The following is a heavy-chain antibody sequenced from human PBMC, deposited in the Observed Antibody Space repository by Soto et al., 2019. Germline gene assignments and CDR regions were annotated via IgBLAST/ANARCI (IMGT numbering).Heavy chain of an antibody. D-gene: IGHD3-16*02. CDR3: ARGRSDYVWGTYHSTFYFDY. CDR2: ISSSSSSI. V-gene: IGHV3-48*02. J-gene: IGHJ4*02. Sequence: EVQLVESGGGLVQPGGSLRLSCAASGLIFSSYSMNWVRQAPGKGLEWVSYISSSSSSIYNADSVKGRFTISRDNAKNSLYLQMNSLRDEDTAVYYCARGRSDYVWGTYHSTFYFDYWGQGTLVTVSS. CDR1: GLIFSSYS.